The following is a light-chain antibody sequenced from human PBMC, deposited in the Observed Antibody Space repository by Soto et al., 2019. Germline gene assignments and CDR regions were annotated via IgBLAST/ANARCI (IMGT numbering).Light chain of an antibody. V-gene: IGKV1-9*01. Sequence: IQFTQSASYLSASVGDRVTMTCRSSLGISSYLAWYQQKPEKAPKLLIYAASSLQSGVPSRFSGSGSGTDFILTISSLQPEDAAICCAQRSNNAPPDGDLSFGGGTKVDIK. CDR2: AAS. J-gene: IGKJ4*01. CDR1: LGISSY. CDR3: QRSNNAPPDGDLS.